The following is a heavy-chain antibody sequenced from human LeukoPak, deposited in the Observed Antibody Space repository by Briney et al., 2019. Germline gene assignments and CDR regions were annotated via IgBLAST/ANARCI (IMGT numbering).Heavy chain of an antibody. Sequence: SVKVPCKASGGTFSSYAISWVRQAPGQGREWMGRIIPIFGTANYAQKFQGRVTITTDESTSTAYMELSSLRSEDPAVYYCASSDNWKDRDYSDYWGQGTLVTVSS. CDR3: ASSDNWKDRDYSDY. CDR2: IIPIFGTA. CDR1: GGTFSSYA. D-gene: IGHD1-20*01. J-gene: IGHJ4*02. V-gene: IGHV1-69*05.